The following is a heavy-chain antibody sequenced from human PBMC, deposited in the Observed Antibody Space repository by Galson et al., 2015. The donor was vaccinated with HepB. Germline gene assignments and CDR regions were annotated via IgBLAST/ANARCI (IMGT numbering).Heavy chain of an antibody. CDR2: IYSGGST. V-gene: IGHV3-53*01. J-gene: IGHJ3*02. Sequence: SLRLSCAASGFTVSSNYMSWVRQAPGKGLEWVSVIYSGGSTYYADSVKGRFTISRDNSKNTLYLQMNSLRAEDTAVYYCARDVALVGATTDDAFDIWGQGTMVTVSS. D-gene: IGHD1-26*01. CDR1: GFTVSSNY. CDR3: ARDVALVGATTDDAFDI.